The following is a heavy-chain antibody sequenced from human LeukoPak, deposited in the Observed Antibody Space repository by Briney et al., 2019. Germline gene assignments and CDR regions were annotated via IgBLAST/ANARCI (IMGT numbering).Heavy chain of an antibody. CDR3: ARYIAVAGKDFDY. J-gene: IGHJ4*02. D-gene: IGHD6-19*01. Sequence: ASVNVSCKASGYTFVTHGISWVRQAPGQGLEWMGWISGYNGNTNYAQKFQGRVTMTTDTSTSTAYMELRSLRSDDTAVYYCARYIAVAGKDFDYWGQGTLVTVSS. CDR1: GYTFVTHG. CDR2: ISGYNGNT. V-gene: IGHV1-18*01.